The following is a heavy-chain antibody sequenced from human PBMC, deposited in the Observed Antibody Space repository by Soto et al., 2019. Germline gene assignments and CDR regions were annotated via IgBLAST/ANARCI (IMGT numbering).Heavy chain of an antibody. Sequence: ASVKVSCKASGYTFTSYAMHWVRQAPGQRLEWMGWINAGNGNTKYSQKFQGRVTITRDTSASTAYMELSSLRSEDTAVYYCARSRYFKYCRGCTGTDYYYGMVVWGQGTMVTVSS. CDR1: GYTFTSYA. V-gene: IGHV1-3*01. J-gene: IGHJ6*02. CDR3: ARSRYFKYCRGCTGTDYYYGMVV. D-gene: IGHD2-15*01. CDR2: INAGNGNT.